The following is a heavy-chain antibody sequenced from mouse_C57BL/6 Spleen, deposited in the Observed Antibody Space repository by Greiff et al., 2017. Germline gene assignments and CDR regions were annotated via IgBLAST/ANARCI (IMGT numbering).Heavy chain of an antibody. D-gene: IGHD2-4*01. CDR3: TRDSLYYDYDDYAMDY. Sequence: EVKLMESGEGLVKPGGSLKLSCAASGFTFSSYAMSWVRQTPEKRLEWVAYISSGGDYIYYADTVKGRFTISRDNARNTLYLQMSSLKSEDTAMYYCTRDSLYYDYDDYAMDYWGQGTSVTVSS. CDR2: ISSGGDYI. J-gene: IGHJ4*01. V-gene: IGHV5-9-1*02. CDR1: GFTFSSYA.